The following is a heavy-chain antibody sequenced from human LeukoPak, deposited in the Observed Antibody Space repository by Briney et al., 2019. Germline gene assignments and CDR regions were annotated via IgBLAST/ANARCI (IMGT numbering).Heavy chain of an antibody. CDR3: AKDPSPPPGRYYNGILYYFDY. V-gene: IGHV3-9*01. Sequence: PGGSLRLSCAASGFTFDDYAMHWVRQAPGKGLEWVSGISWNSGSIGYADSVKGRFTISRDNAKSSLYLQMNSLRAEDTALYYCAKDPSPPPGRYYNGILYYFDYWGQGTLVTVSS. D-gene: IGHD3-10*01. J-gene: IGHJ4*02. CDR2: ISWNSGSI. CDR1: GFTFDDYA.